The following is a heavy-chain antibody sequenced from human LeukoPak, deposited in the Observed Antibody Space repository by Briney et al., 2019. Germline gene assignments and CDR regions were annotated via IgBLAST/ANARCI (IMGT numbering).Heavy chain of an antibody. D-gene: IGHD3-22*01. J-gene: IGHJ4*02. CDR1: GFTFDDYG. CDR3: ARVCDSSGYYYGSFDY. V-gene: IGHV3-20*04. Sequence: GGSLRLSCAASGFTFDDYGMSWVRQAPGKGLEWVSGINWNGGSTGYADSVKGRFTISRDNAKNSLYLQMNSLRAEDTALYYCARVCDSSGYYYGSFDYWGQGTLVTVSS. CDR2: INWNGGST.